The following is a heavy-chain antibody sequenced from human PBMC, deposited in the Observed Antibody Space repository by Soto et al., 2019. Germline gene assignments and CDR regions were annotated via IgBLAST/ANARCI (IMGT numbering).Heavy chain of an antibody. CDR3: ARGIRGVLDY. J-gene: IGHJ4*02. V-gene: IGHV3-30*12. Sequence: QVQLVESGGGVVQPGGSLRLSCVTSGFNFGNFGMHWVRQAPGKGLEWVTVISNDEKIKEDSVGGRFAFARDNAKNTMYLQLPSLRDEDTAMYHCARGIRGVLDYWGQGTLVTVSS. CDR2: ISNDEKIK. D-gene: IGHD5-12*01. CDR1: GFNFGNFG.